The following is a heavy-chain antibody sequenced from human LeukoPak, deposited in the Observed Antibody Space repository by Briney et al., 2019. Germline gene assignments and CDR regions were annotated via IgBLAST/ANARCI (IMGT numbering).Heavy chain of an antibody. D-gene: IGHD2-15*01. J-gene: IGHJ6*03. CDR1: GFTFSNYA. V-gene: IGHV3-23*01. Sequence: GVSLRLSCAASGFTFSNYAMSWVRQAPGKGLEWVSSISGSAYSTYYADSVKGRFTISRDNSKNTLYLQMNSLRAEDTAVYYCAKGEGYCSGGNCYYYYYMDVWGKGTTVTVSS. CDR2: ISGSAYST. CDR3: AKGEGYCSGGNCYYYYYMDV.